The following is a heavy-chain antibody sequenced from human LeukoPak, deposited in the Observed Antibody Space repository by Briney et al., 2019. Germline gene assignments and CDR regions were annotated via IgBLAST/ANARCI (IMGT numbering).Heavy chain of an antibody. CDR2: INPNSGGT. J-gene: IGHJ3*02. CDR1: GYTFTGYY. Sequence: ASVKVSCKASGYTFTGYYMHWVRQAPGQGLEWMGWINPNSGGTNYAQKFQGRVTMTRDTSISTAYMELSRLRSDDTAVYYCARVFRPSLTVFIIRGAFDIWGQGTMVAVSS. V-gene: IGHV1-2*02. D-gene: IGHD3-3*01. CDR3: ARVFRPSLTVFIIRGAFDI.